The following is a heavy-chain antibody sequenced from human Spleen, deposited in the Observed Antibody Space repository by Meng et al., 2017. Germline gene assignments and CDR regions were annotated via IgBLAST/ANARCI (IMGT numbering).Heavy chain of an antibody. D-gene: IGHD3-10*01. J-gene: IGHJ4*02. CDR1: GGSYSGYY. CDR3: ARAILKWFGYDY. Sequence: QLLWWGAGLSNPSGTLSLTCAVYGGSYSGYYWSWIRQPPGKGLEWIGEINHSGSTNYNPSLKSRVTISVDTSKNQFSLKLSSVTAADTAVYYCARAILKWFGYDYWGQGTLVTVSS. CDR2: INHSGST. V-gene: IGHV4-34*01.